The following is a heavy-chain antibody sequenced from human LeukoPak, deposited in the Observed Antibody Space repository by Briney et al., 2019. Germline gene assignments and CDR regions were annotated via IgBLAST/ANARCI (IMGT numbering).Heavy chain of an antibody. CDR1: GFTFTTYG. Sequence: GESLRLSCAASGFTFTTYGFYWVRQAPGQGLEWVSLIFYDGSKTDYADPVKGRFTISRDNSKNTVYLQMNSLRGEDTAVYYCARDLSYFSLDVRGQGTTVTVSS. V-gene: IGHV3-33*01. CDR2: IFYDGSKT. J-gene: IGHJ6*02. CDR3: ARDLSYFSLDV.